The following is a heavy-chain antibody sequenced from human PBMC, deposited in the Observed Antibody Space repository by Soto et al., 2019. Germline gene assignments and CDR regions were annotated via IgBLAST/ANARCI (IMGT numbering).Heavy chain of an antibody. J-gene: IGHJ6*02. CDR1: GGSISSSSYY. CDR2: IYYSGST. V-gene: IGHV4-39*01. CDR3: ASNMVVVPAATLRYYYGRDV. D-gene: IGHD2-2*01. Sequence: SETLSLTCTVSGGSISSSSYYWGWIRQPPGKGLEWIGSIYYSGSTYYNPSLKSRVTISVDTSKNQFSLKLSSVTAADTAVYYCASNMVVVPAATLRYYYGRDVWGQGTTVT.